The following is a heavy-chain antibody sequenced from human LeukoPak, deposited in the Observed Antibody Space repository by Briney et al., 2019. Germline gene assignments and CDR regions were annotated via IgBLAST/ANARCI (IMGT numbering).Heavy chain of an antibody. D-gene: IGHD3-3*01. CDR3: ARTIFGVVTMNDY. J-gene: IGHJ4*02. CDR1: GGSFSGYY. CDR2: INHSGST. V-gene: IGHV4-34*01. Sequence: SETLSLTCAVYGGSFSGYYWSWIRQPPGKGLEWIGEINHSGSTNYNPSLKSRVTISVDTSKNQFSLKLSSVTAADTAVYYCARTIFGVVTMNDYWGQGTLVTVSS.